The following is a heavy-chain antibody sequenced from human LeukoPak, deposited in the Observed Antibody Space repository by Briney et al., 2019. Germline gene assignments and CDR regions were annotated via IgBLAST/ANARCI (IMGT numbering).Heavy chain of an antibody. CDR3: ARDHPHYDLWSGHNEGDY. Sequence: GGSLRLSCAASGFTFSSYSMNWVRQAPGKGLEWVSSISSSSSYIYYADSVKGRFTISRDNAKNSLYLQMNSLRAEDTAVYYCARDHPHYDLWSGHNEGDYWGQGTLVTVSS. V-gene: IGHV3-21*01. CDR2: ISSSSSYI. J-gene: IGHJ4*02. CDR1: GFTFSSYS. D-gene: IGHD3-3*01.